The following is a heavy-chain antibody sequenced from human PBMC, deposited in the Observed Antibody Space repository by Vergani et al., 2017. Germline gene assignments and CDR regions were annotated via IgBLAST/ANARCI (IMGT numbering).Heavy chain of an antibody. CDR1: GYSVISTDYH. J-gene: IGHJ4*02. Sequence: QVQLQESGPGLVKPSETLSLTCTVSGYSVISTDYHWGWIRQPPGKGLEGIGSMDYSGSTSYNPSLESRIFISFETPKNQFSLRLTSVTAADTAVYYCASKRGACRAAYCHSYDFWGPGTLVGVSS. CDR2: MDYSGST. V-gene: IGHV4-39*01. D-gene: IGHD2-15*01. CDR3: ASKRGACRAAYCHSYDF.